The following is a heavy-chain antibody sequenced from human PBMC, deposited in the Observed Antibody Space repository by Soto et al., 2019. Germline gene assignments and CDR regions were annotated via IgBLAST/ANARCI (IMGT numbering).Heavy chain of an antibody. CDR1: GYTFTSYG. CDR2: ISAYNGNT. CDR3: ARLGYCSSTSCYLGSGGFDY. J-gene: IGHJ4*02. V-gene: IGHV1-18*01. D-gene: IGHD2-2*01. Sequence: ASVKVSCKASGYTFTSYGISWVRQAPGQGLEWMGWISAYNGNTNYAQKLQGRVTMTTDTSTSTAYMELRSLRSDDTAMYYCARLGYCSSTSCYLGSGGFDYWGQGTLVTVSS.